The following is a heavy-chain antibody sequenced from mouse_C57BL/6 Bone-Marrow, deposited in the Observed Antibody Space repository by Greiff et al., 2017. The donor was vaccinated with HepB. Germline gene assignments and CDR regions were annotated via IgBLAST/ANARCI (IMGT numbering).Heavy chain of an antibody. CDR1: GFTFSDYY. Sequence: EVKLMESGGGLVQPGGSLKLSCAASGFTFSDYYMYWVRQTPEKRLEWVAYISNGGGSTYYPDTVKGRFTISRYNAKNTLYLQMSRLKSEDTAMYYCARHGLYDGFAYWGQGTLVTVSA. V-gene: IGHV5-12*01. D-gene: IGHD2-12*01. J-gene: IGHJ3*01. CDR3: ARHGLYDGFAY. CDR2: ISNGGGST.